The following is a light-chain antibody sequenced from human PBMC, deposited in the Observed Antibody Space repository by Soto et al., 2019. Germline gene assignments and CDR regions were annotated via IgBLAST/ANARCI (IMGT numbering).Light chain of an antibody. CDR2: GAS. J-gene: IGKJ2*01. Sequence: EIVLTQSPGTLSLSPGERATLSCRASQSVSGTCLAWYQQKPGQAPRLLIYGASTRATGIPDRFSGSESGTDFTLTISSLGPEDFAVYYCQQYGSSSYTFGQGTKLEIK. CDR3: QQYGSSSYT. CDR1: QSVSGTC. V-gene: IGKV3-20*01.